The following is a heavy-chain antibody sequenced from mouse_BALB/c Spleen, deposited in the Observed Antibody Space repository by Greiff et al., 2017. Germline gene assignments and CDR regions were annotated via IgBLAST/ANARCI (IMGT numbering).Heavy chain of an antibody. V-gene: IGHV2-6-7*01. CDR1: GFSLTGYG. CDR2: IWGDGST. J-gene: IGHJ4*01. Sequence: VQGVESGPGLVAPSQSLSITCTVSGFSLTGYGVNWVRQPPGKGLEWLGMIWGDGSTDNNHALKSRLSISKDNSKSQVFLKMNSLQTDDTARYYFAREYGNYYAMDYWGQGTSVTVSS. D-gene: IGHD2-1*01. CDR3: AREYGNYYAMDY.